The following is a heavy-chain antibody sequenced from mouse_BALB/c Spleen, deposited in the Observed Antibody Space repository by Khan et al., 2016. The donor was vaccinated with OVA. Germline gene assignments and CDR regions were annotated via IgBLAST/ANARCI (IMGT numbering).Heavy chain of an antibody. D-gene: IGHD2-14*01. J-gene: IGHJ3*01. CDR1: GFTFSSYT. CDR3: TRDGTVRRFAY. V-gene: IGHV5-6-4*01. Sequence: EVELVESGGGLVKPGGSLKLSCAASGFTFSSYTMSWVRQTPEKRLEWVATISSGGSYTYYPDSVKGRFTISRDNAQNTLYLQMSSLKSEDTARYYGTRDGTVRRFAYWGQGTLVTVSA. CDR2: ISSGGSYT.